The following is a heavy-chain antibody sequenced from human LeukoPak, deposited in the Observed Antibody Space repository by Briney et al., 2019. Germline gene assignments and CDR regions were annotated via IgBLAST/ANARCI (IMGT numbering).Heavy chain of an antibody. CDR1: GYTFTSYY. D-gene: IGHD1-26*01. J-gene: IGHJ4*02. CDR2: INPSGGST. CDR3: AKIGTIVGATRAFDY. V-gene: IGHV1-46*01. Sequence: GASVKVSCKASGYTFTSYYMHWVRQAPGQGLEWMGIINPSGGSTSYAQKFQGRVTMTRDMSTSTVYMELSSLRSEDTAVYYCAKIGTIVGATRAFDYWGQGTLVTVSS.